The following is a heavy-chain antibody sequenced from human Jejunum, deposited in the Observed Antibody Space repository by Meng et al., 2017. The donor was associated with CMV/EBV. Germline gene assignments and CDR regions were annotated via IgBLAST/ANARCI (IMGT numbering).Heavy chain of an antibody. J-gene: IGHJ4*02. Sequence: SCSSLTRCDFLLALVPPEPGKGLGVYWFIYFSGTTYYNPSLKSRITISLDTSKNQFSLKLSSVTAADTAVYYCARDIVGINYSDYWGQGIPVTVSS. V-gene: IGHV4-31*02. CDR2: IYFSGTT. CDR3: ARDIVGINYSDY. D-gene: IGHD1-26*01. CDR1: CSSLTRCDFL.